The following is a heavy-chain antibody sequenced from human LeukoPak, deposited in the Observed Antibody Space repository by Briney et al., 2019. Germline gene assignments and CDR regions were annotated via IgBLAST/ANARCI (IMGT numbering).Heavy chain of an antibody. CDR3: VSFYETD. V-gene: IGHV3-74*01. CDR1: GNYW. J-gene: IGHJ4*02. CDR2: INSDGSWT. Sequence: PGGSLRLSCAASGNYWMHWVRQAPGKGLVWVSHINSDGSWTSYADSVKGRSTISKDNAKNTVYLQMNNLRAEDTAVYYCVSFYETDWGRGTLVTVSS. D-gene: IGHD2/OR15-2a*01.